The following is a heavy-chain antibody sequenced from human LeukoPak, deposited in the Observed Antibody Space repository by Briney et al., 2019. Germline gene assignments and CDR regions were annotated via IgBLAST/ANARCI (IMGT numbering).Heavy chain of an antibody. Sequence: GGSLRLSCAASGFTFSHYGMNWVRQFPGKGLEWVSSISSSSSYIYYADSVKGRFTISRDNAKNSLYLQMNSLRAEDTAVYYCARVAGRSRNLGAFDIWGQGTMVTVSS. D-gene: IGHD6-6*01. CDR1: GFTFSHYG. CDR2: ISSSSSYI. J-gene: IGHJ3*02. V-gene: IGHV3-21*01. CDR3: ARVAGRSRNLGAFDI.